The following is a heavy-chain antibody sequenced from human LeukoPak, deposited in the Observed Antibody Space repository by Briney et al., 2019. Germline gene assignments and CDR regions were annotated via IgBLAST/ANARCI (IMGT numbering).Heavy chain of an antibody. CDR2: INYSGGT. J-gene: IGHJ6*02. V-gene: IGHV4-59*08. D-gene: IGHD3-22*01. CDR1: GGSINSYY. Sequence: PSETLSLTCTVSGGSINSYYWSWIRQPPGKGLEWIGHINYSGGTKYNPSLKSRVTISVDTPKNQFSLKLSSVTAADTAVYYCARYYYDSSGYSHGMDVWGQGTTVTVSS. CDR3: ARYYYDSSGYSHGMDV.